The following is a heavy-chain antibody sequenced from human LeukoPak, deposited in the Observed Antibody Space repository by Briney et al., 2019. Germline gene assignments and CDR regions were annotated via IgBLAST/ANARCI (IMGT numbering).Heavy chain of an antibody. Sequence: SETLSLTCTVSGGSISSSSYFWGWIRQPAGKGMEWIGTIYYSGSTYYNPSLKSRVTISVDTSKNQFSLKLSSVTAADTAVYYCARREVTTGYFFDYWGQGTLVTVSS. J-gene: IGHJ4*02. CDR3: ARREVTTGYFFDY. D-gene: IGHD4-17*01. CDR2: IYYSGST. V-gene: IGHV4-39*01. CDR1: GGSISSSSYF.